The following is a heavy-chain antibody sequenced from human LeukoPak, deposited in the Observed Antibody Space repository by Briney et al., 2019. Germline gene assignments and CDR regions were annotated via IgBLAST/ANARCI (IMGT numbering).Heavy chain of an antibody. CDR3: ASIVVDAFDI. CDR2: INPNSGGT. J-gene: IGHJ3*02. CDR1: GYTLTGYY. D-gene: IGHD1-26*01. V-gene: IGHV1-2*06. Sequence: ASVKVSCKASGYTLTGYYMHWVRQAPGQGLEWIGRINPNSGGTNYAEKFKGRVIWTRELSIRTAFMWLSSLRSDDLALYYCASIVVDAFDIWSQGTMVTVSS.